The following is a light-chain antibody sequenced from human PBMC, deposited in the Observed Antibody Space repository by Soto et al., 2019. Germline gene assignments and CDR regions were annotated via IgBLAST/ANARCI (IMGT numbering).Light chain of an antibody. CDR1: QSVSSSY. CDR2: CAT. V-gene: IGKV3-20*01. J-gene: IGKJ3*01. Sequence: EIVLTQSPGTLSFSPGERATLSCRASQSVSSSYLAWYQQKPGQAPRLLIYCATSRATGIPGRFSGSGSGTDFTLTISRLEPEDLAVYYCQQYGRSPFTFGPETKVDIK. CDR3: QQYGRSPFT.